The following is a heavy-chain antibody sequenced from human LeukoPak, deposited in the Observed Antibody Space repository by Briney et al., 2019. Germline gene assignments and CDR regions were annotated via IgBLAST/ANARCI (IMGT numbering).Heavy chain of an antibody. D-gene: IGHD5-24*01. J-gene: IGHJ5*02. CDR1: GGSISSSSYY. CDR2: IYYSGST. Sequence: SETLSLTCTVSGGSISSSSYYWGWIRQPPGKGLEWIGSIYYSGSTYYNPSLKSRVTISVDTSKNQFSLKLSSVTAADTAVYYCARQQGDGYNSNWFDPWGQGTLVTVSS. CDR3: ARQQGDGYNSNWFDP. V-gene: IGHV4-39*01.